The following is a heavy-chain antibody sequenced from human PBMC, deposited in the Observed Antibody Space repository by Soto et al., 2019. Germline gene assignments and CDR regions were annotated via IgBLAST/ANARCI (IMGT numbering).Heavy chain of an antibody. V-gene: IGHV3-30*18. CDR2: ISYDGSTK. D-gene: IGHD1-26*01. J-gene: IGHJ6*02. CDR1: GFTFIPNG. Sequence: QVQLVESGGGVVQPGRSRSLSCAASGFTFIPNGMHWVRQAPAKGLEWVAVISYDGSTKYYADSVKGRFTISRDNSNNTLYLQMNSLRADDTAVYYCAKDLGGSYPERYYYYGMDIWGQGTTVTVSS. CDR3: AKDLGGSYPERYYYYGMDI.